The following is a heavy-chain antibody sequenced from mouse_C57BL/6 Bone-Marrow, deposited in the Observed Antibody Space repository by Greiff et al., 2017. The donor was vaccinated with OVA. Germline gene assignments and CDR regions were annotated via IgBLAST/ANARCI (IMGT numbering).Heavy chain of an antibody. J-gene: IGHJ2*01. V-gene: IGHV1-82*01. CDR2: IYPGGGGT. CDR3: ARAYDSNYVGFDY. D-gene: IGHD2-5*01. Sequence: QVQLQQSGPELVKPGASVKLSCKASGYAFSSSWMNWVKQRPGQGLEWIGRIYPGGGGTNYNGKFKGKATLTADKSSSTAYMQLSSLTSEDSAVYFWARAYDSNYVGFDYWGQGTTLTVSS. CDR1: GYAFSSSW.